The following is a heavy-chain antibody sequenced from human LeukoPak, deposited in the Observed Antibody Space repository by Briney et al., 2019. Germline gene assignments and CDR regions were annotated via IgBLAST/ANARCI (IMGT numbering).Heavy chain of an antibody. CDR3: AKDRCSNGVGCYYYYMDV. V-gene: IGHV3-30*02. CDR1: TFNFSDYG. J-gene: IGHJ6*03. CDR2: IQYDGSNE. Sequence: PGGSLRLSCGDSTFNFSDYGMHWVRQAPGKGLEWVAYIQYDGSNEQYADSVKGRFSISRDSSKNILYLQMNSLRAEDTAVYYCAKDRCSNGVGCYYYYMDVWGKGTTVTISS. D-gene: IGHD2-8*01.